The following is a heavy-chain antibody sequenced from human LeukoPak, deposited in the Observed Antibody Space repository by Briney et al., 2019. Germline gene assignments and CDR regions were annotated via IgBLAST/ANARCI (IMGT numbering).Heavy chain of an antibody. CDR2: IYYSGST. Sequence: SETLSLTCTVYGGSLSNYYWSWIRQYPGQGLEWMGYIYYSGSTTYNPSLKSRVTISVDTSKNQFSLKLTSVTAADTAVYYCARAGGNRFDPWGQGILVTVSS. J-gene: IGHJ5*02. CDR1: GGSLSNYY. CDR3: ARAGGNRFDP. D-gene: IGHD3-10*01. V-gene: IGHV4-59*01.